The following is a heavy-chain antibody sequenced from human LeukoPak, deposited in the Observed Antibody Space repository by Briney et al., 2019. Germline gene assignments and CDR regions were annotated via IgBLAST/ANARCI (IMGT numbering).Heavy chain of an antibody. CDR1: GFTFSHFW. D-gene: IGHD6-13*01. CDR3: AKRGPYSNSWGGKYDH. CDR2: ISGSGDRT. Sequence: GGSLRLSCAASGFTFSHFWMSWVRQAPGKGLEWVSSISGSGDRTYYADSVNGRFTISRDNSKSTLYLQMNSLRAEDTALYYCAKRGPYSNSWGGKYDHWGQGTLVTVSS. V-gene: IGHV3-23*01. J-gene: IGHJ4*02.